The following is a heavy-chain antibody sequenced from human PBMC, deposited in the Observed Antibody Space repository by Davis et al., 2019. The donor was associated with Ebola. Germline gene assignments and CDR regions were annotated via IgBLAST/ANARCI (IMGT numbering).Heavy chain of an antibody. CDR2: ISSSGSTI. CDR1: GFTFSSYG. Sequence: GESLKISCAASGFTFSSYGMHWVRQAPGKGLEWVSYISSSGSTIYYADSVKGRFTISRDNAKNSLYLQMNSLRAEDTAVYYCAKGGIAARRFWFDPWGQGTLVTVSS. D-gene: IGHD6-6*01. CDR3: AKGGIAARRFWFDP. J-gene: IGHJ5*02. V-gene: IGHV3-48*04.